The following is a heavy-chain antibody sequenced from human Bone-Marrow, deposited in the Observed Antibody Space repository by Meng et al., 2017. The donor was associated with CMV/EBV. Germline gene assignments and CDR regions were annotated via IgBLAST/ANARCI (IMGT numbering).Heavy chain of an antibody. D-gene: IGHD6-13*01. CDR1: GGSFSNYI. J-gene: IGHJ3*02. CDR2: ITPIFGTP. Sequence: SVKVSCKASGGSFSNYIISWVRQAPGQGREWMGGITPIFGTPNYAQKFQGRVTITTDESTSTAYMELSSLRSEDTAVYYCARVRLSSSWPNDAFDIWGQGTMVTVSS. CDR3: ARVRLSSSWPNDAFDI. V-gene: IGHV1-69*05.